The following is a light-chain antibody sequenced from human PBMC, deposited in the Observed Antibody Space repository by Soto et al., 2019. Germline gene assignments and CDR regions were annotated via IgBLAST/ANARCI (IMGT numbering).Light chain of an antibody. Sequence: IVMTQSPGTLSVSPGERATLSCRASQNIGNNVGWYLQKPGQAPRLLIYGASTRATGIPARFSGSGSGTEFTLTITSLQSADSAVYYCQEYNYWHPITFGGGTKVEIK. V-gene: IGKV3-15*01. CDR3: QEYNYWHPIT. J-gene: IGKJ4*01. CDR1: QNIGNN. CDR2: GAS.